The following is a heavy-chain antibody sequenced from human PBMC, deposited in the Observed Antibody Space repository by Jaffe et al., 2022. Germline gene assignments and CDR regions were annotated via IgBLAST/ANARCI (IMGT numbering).Heavy chain of an antibody. D-gene: IGHD3-10*01. CDR1: GGTFSSYA. CDR3: ARERGRLSRDYYGSGSES. Sequence: QVQLVQSGAEVKKPGSSVKVSCKASGGTFSSYAISWVRQAPGQGLEWMGGIIPIFGTANYAQKFQGRVTITTDESTSTAYMELSSLRSEDTAVYYCARERGRLSRDYYGSGSESWGQGTLVTVSS. CDR2: IIPIFGTA. J-gene: IGHJ5*02. V-gene: IGHV1-69*05.